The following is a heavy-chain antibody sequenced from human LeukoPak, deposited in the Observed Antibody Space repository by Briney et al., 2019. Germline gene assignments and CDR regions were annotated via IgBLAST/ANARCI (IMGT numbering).Heavy chain of an antibody. Sequence: GASVKVSCKASGYTFTSYDINWVRQATGQGLEWMGWMNPNSGNTGYAQKFQGRVTMTRNTSISTAYMELSSLRSEDTALYYCARVKGRFGFWFDPWGQGTLVTVSS. D-gene: IGHD3-10*01. J-gene: IGHJ5*02. V-gene: IGHV1-8*01. CDR2: MNPNSGNT. CDR1: GYTFTSYD. CDR3: ARVKGRFGFWFDP.